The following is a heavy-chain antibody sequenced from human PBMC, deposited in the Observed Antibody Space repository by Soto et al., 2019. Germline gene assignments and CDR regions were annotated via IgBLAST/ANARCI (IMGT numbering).Heavy chain of an antibody. Sequence: SETLSLTCTVSGGSISSYYWSWIRQPPGKGLEWIGYIYYSGSTNYNPSLKSRVTISVDTSKNQFSLKLSSVTAADTAVYYCARARVVVAARWFDPWGQGTLVTVSS. J-gene: IGHJ5*02. CDR2: IYYSGST. CDR1: GGSISSYY. V-gene: IGHV4-59*01. D-gene: IGHD2-15*01. CDR3: ARARVVVAARWFDP.